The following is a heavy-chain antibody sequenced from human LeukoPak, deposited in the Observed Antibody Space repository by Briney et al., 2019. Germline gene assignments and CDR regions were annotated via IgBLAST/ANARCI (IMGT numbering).Heavy chain of an antibody. CDR1: GFTFSSYA. V-gene: IGHV3-23*01. Sequence: GGSLRFSCAASGFTFSSYAMSWVRQAPGKGLEWVSAISGSGGSTYYADSVKGRFTISRDKSKNTLYQQMNSLGAEDTAVYCCAKGHSGHGTWGQGTLVTVAS. D-gene: IGHD5-12*01. CDR2: ISGSGGST. J-gene: IGHJ5*02. CDR3: AKGHSGHGT.